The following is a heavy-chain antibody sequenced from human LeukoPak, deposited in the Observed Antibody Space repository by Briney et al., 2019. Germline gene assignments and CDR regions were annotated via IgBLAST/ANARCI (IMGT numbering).Heavy chain of an antibody. CDR1: GVPLSSYY. J-gene: IGHJ4*02. D-gene: IGHD4-17*01. V-gene: IGHV4-59*01. CDR3: ARRDYGEHFDY. CDR2: IYYSGST. Sequence: KSSETLSLTCTVSGVPLSSYYRSWLRQPPPKELEWVVYIYYSGSTNYNPSLKSRVTISVDTSKNQFSLKLSSVTAADTAVYYCARRDYGEHFDYWGQGTLVTVSS.